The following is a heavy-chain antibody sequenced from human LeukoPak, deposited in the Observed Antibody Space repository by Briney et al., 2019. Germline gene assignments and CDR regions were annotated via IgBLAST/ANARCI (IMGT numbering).Heavy chain of an antibody. D-gene: IGHD2-2*01. CDR1: GFTFSSYG. Sequence: GRSLRLSCAASGFTFSSYGMHWVRRAPGKGLEWVAVIWYDGSNKYYADSVKGRFTISRDNSKNTLYLQMNSLRAEDTAVYYCARDRGDCSSTSCYAHWFDPWGQGTLVTVSS. CDR2: IWYDGSNK. CDR3: ARDRGDCSSTSCYAHWFDP. J-gene: IGHJ5*02. V-gene: IGHV3-33*01.